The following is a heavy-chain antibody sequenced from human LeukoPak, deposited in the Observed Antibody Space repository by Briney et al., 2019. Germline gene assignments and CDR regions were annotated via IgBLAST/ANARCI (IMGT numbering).Heavy chain of an antibody. CDR1: GGSISSYY. CDR2: IYYSGST. D-gene: IGHD3-22*01. J-gene: IGHJ3*02. V-gene: IGHV4-59*08. CDR3: ATTYYYDSSGYLLGAFDI. Sequence: PSETLSLTCTDSGGSISSYYWSWIRQPPGKGLEWIGYIYYSGSTNYNPSLKSRVTISVDTSKNQFSLKLSSVTAADTAVYYCATTYYYDSSGYLLGAFDIWGQGTMVTVSS.